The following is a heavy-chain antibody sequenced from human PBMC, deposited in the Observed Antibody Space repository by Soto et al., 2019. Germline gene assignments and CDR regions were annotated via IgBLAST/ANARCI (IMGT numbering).Heavy chain of an antibody. CDR3: AKEEREQQVVYDAFDM. J-gene: IGHJ3*02. D-gene: IGHD6-13*01. Sequence: EVQLVEAGGGLVQPGGSLRVSCAASGFTFSNHAMSWVRQAPGKGLEWVSSISGSGVTTDYADSVKGRFTISRDNSKKMLYLQMNSLRAGDTAVYYCAKEEREQQVVYDAFDMWGQGTMVTVSS. V-gene: IGHV3-23*04. CDR2: ISGSGVTT. CDR1: GFTFSNHA.